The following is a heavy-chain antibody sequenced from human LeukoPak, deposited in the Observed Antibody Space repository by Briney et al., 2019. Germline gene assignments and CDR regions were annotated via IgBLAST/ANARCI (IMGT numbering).Heavy chain of an antibody. J-gene: IGHJ4*02. Sequence: GGSLRLSCAASGFTFSSYTMSWVRQAPETGLKWFSAISGSGGATYYADSVKGRFTISRDNSKNTLYLQMNSLRVEDTAVYYCAKSGYCSSTSCPFDYWGQGTLVTVSS. CDR1: GFTFSSYT. D-gene: IGHD2-2*01. CDR2: ISGSGGAT. V-gene: IGHV3-23*01. CDR3: AKSGYCSSTSCPFDY.